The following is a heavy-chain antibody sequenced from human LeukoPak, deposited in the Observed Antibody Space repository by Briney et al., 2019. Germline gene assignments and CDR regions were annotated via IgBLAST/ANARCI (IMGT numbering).Heavy chain of an antibody. CDR2: INSDGSST. J-gene: IGHJ3*02. V-gene: IGHV3-74*01. CDR1: GFPLSSYW. D-gene: IGHD1-1*01. Sequence: GGSLRLSCAASGFPLSSYWTQWVRQAPGKGLMWVSRINSDGSSTNYADSVKGRFTISRDNTKNTVYLQMNSLRAEDTAVYYCTRDFWNGGFDIWGQGTMVTVSS. CDR3: TRDFWNGGFDI.